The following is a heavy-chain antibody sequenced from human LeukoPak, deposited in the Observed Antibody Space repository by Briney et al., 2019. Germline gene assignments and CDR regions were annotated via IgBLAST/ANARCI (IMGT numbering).Heavy chain of an antibody. Sequence: SVKVSCKASGGTFSSYAISWVRQAPGQGLEWMGGIIPIFGTANYAQKFQGRVTITADESTSTAYMELSSLRSDDTAVYYCARVMTTVTPFDYWGQGALVTVSS. CDR1: GGTFSSYA. J-gene: IGHJ4*02. D-gene: IGHD4-11*01. CDR2: IIPIFGTA. CDR3: ARVMTTVTPFDY. V-gene: IGHV1-69*13.